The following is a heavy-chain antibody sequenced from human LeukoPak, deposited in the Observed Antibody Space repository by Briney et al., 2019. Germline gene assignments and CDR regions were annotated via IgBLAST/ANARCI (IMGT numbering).Heavy chain of an antibody. V-gene: IGHV3-23*01. D-gene: IGHD1-26*01. Sequence: GGSLRLSCAASGFAFSSYAMTWVRQPPGKGLEWVSTISANGGTTYYADSVKGRFTISRDNSKNALYLQMNSLRAEDTAVYYCAKDQIVGPDYFDYWGQGTLVTVSS. J-gene: IGHJ4*02. CDR2: ISANGGTT. CDR1: GFAFSSYA. CDR3: AKDQIVGPDYFDY.